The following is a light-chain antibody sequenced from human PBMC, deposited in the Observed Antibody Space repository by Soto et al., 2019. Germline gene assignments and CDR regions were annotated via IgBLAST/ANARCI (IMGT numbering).Light chain of an antibody. Sequence: QSVLTQPPSVSGAPGQRVTISCTGSSSHIGAGYDVHWYQHLPGTAPKLLIYANNNRPSGVPDRFSGSKSGTSASLAITGLQAEDEADYYCQSYDNSLTGLYVFGTGTKVTVL. V-gene: IGLV1-40*01. CDR3: QSYDNSLTGLYV. CDR2: ANN. CDR1: SSHIGAGYD. J-gene: IGLJ1*01.